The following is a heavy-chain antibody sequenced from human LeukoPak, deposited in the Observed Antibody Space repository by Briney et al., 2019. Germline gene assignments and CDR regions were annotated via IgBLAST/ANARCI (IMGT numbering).Heavy chain of an antibody. D-gene: IGHD1-26*01. CDR1: GGSISSSSYY. Sequence: SETLSLTCTVSGGSISSSSYYWGWIRQPPGKGLEWIGSIYYSGSTNYNPSLKSRVTISVDTSKNQFSLKLSSVTAADTAVYYCARDRGWGGSYRWYFDLWGRGTLVTVSS. CDR3: ARDRGWGGSYRWYFDL. CDR2: IYYSGST. J-gene: IGHJ2*01. V-gene: IGHV4-39*07.